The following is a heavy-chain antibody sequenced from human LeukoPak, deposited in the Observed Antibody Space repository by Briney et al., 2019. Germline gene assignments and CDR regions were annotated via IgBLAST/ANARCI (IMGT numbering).Heavy chain of an antibody. V-gene: IGHV1-3*01. D-gene: IGHD2-2*01. CDR3: ARVYPYCSSTSCYEAFDY. Sequence: ASVKVSCKASGYTFTNYAMHWVRQAPGQRLERMGWINAGNGNTKYSQKFQGRVTITRDTSASTAYMELSSLRSEDTAVYYCARVYPYCSSTSCYEAFDYWGQGTLVTVSS. J-gene: IGHJ4*02. CDR2: INAGNGNT. CDR1: GYTFTNYA.